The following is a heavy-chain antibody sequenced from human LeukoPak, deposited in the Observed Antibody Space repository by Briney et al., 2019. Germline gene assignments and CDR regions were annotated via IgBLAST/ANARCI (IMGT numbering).Heavy chain of an antibody. J-gene: IGHJ3*02. CDR3: ARVGAAAGSFGTFDI. Sequence: SETLSLTCTVSGGSISSYYWSWIRQPAGKGLELIGRIYTSGSTNYNPSLKSRVTMSVDTSKNQFSLKLSSVTAADTAVYYCARVGAAAGSFGTFDIWGQGTMVTVSS. CDR2: IYTSGST. D-gene: IGHD6-13*01. CDR1: GGSISSYY. V-gene: IGHV4-4*07.